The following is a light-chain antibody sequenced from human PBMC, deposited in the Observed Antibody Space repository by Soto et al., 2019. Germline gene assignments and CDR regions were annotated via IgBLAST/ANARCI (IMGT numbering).Light chain of an antibody. CDR3: QQYNSWPPIT. Sequence: EIVLPQSPATLSVSPGERAALSWRAGESISNNLAWYQQKPGQAPRLLIHTTSIRATDIPDRFSGSGSGTEFTLTISSLQSEDFAVYYCQQYNSWPPITFGQGTRLEI. V-gene: IGKV3D-15*01. CDR1: ESISNN. CDR2: TTS. J-gene: IGKJ5*01.